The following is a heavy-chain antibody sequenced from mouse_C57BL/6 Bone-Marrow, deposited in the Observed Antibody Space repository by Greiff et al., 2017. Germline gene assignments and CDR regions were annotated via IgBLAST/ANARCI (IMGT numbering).Heavy chain of an antibody. Sequence: QVQLQQSGAELVRPGASVTLSCKASGYTFTDYEMHWVKQTPVHGLEWIGAIDPATGGTAYNQKFKGKAILTADKSSSTAYMELRRLTSEDSAVYYCTRDGYYFFDYWGQGTTLTVSS. CDR2: IDPATGGT. J-gene: IGHJ2*01. CDR3: TRDGYYFFDY. CDR1: GYTFTDYE. D-gene: IGHD2-12*01. V-gene: IGHV1-15*01.